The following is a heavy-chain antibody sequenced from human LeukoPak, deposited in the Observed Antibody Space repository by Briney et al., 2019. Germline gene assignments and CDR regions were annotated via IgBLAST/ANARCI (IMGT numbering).Heavy chain of an antibody. D-gene: IGHD5-24*01. CDR3: ARAVEMATIDY. CDR1: GFAFSSYV. V-gene: IGHV3-23*01. J-gene: IGHJ4*02. CDR2: ISGSGGST. Sequence: GGSLRLSCAASGFAFSSYVMSWVRQAPGKGLEWVSAISGSGGSTYYAASVKGRFTISRDTSKNTLYLQMNSLRAEDTAIYYCARAVEMATIDYWGQGTLVTVSS.